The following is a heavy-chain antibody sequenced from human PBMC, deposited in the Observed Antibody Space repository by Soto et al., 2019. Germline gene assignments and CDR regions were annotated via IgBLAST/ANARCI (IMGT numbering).Heavy chain of an antibody. CDR3: ARHPLERYFDRLLFPKTSNAYGMDV. J-gene: IGHJ6*02. CDR1: GGSISSYY. V-gene: IGHV4-59*05. Sequence: PSETLSLTCTVSGGSISSYYWSWIRQPPGKGLEWIGSIYYSGSTYYNPSLKSRVTISVDTSKNQFSLKLSSVTAADTAVYYCARHPLERYFDRLLFPKTSNAYGMDVWGQGTTVTVSS. D-gene: IGHD3-9*01. CDR2: IYYSGST.